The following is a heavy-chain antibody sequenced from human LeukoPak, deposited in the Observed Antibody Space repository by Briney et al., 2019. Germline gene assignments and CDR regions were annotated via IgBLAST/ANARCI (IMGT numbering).Heavy chain of an antibody. Sequence: GGSLRLSCAASGFTFSSYGMHWVRQAPGKGLEWVAVISYDGSNKYYADSVKGRFTISRDNAKNSLYLQMNSLRAEDTAVYYCARAGYYDSSGVVKYYFDYWGQGTLVTVSS. CDR1: GFTFSSYG. V-gene: IGHV3-30*03. D-gene: IGHD3-22*01. CDR2: ISYDGSNK. J-gene: IGHJ4*02. CDR3: ARAGYYDSSGVVKYYFDY.